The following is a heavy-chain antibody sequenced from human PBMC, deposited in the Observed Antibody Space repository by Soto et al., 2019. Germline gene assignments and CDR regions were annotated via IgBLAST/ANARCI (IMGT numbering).Heavy chain of an antibody. V-gene: IGHV3-53*01. CDR3: ARPNYYDSSGYGMDV. CDR1: GFTVSSNY. CDR2: IYSGGST. Sequence: LRLSCAASGFTVSSNYMSWVRQAPGKGLEWVSVIYSGGSTYYADSVKGRFTISRDNSKNTLYLQMNSLRAEDTAVYYCARPNYYDSSGYGMDVWGQGTTVTVSS. D-gene: IGHD3-22*01. J-gene: IGHJ6*02.